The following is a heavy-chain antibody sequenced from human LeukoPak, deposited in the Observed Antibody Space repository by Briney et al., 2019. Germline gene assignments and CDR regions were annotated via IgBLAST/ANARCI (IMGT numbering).Heavy chain of an antibody. Sequence: PGRSLRLSCAASGFTFSSYAMHWVRQAPGKGLEWVAVISYDGSNKYYADSVKGRFTISRDNSKNTLYLRMNSLRAEDTAVYYCARDIQVSVSYYFNFQHWGQGTLVTVSS. CDR3: ARDIQVSVSYYFNFQH. J-gene: IGHJ1*01. CDR2: ISYDGSNK. V-gene: IGHV3-30*04. D-gene: IGHD3-22*01. CDR1: GFTFSSYA.